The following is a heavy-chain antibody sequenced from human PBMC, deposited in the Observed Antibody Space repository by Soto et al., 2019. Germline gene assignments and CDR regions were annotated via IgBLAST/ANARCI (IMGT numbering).Heavy chain of an antibody. V-gene: IGHV3-30-3*01. CDR3: ARDSARPFFQQWPYFDY. Sequence: GGSLRLSCAASGFTFSSYAMHWVRQAPGKGLEWVAVISYDGSNKYYADSVKGRFTISRDNSKNTLYLQMNSLRAEDTAVYYCARDSARPFFQQWPYFDYWGQGTLVTVSS. CDR1: GFTFSSYA. CDR2: ISYDGSNK. D-gene: IGHD6-19*01. J-gene: IGHJ4*02.